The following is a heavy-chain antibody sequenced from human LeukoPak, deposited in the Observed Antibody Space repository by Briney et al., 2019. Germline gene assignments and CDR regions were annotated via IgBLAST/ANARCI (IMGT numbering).Heavy chain of an antibody. Sequence: ASVKVSCKASGYTFTGYYMHWVRQAPGQRLEWMGWINPNSGGTNYAQKFQGRVTMTRDTSISTAYMELSRLRSDDTAVYYCALLDIVVVVAATLGDYWGQGTLVTVSS. CDR3: ALLDIVVVVAATLGDY. D-gene: IGHD2-15*01. J-gene: IGHJ4*02. CDR1: GYTFTGYY. V-gene: IGHV1-2*02. CDR2: INPNSGGT.